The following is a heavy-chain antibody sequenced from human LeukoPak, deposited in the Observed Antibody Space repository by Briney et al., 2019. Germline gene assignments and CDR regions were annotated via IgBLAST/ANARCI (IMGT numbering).Heavy chain of an antibody. CDR1: GFTFSSYA. V-gene: IGHV3-30*04. J-gene: IGHJ6*03. Sequence: GGSLRLSCAASGFTFSSYAMHWVRQAPGKGLEWVAVISYDGSNKYYTDSVKGRFTISRDNSKNTLYLQMNSLRAEDTAVYYCARGRGTSPPGYYMDVWGKGTTVTVSS. CDR2: ISYDGSNK. D-gene: IGHD3-10*01. CDR3: ARGRGTSPPGYYMDV.